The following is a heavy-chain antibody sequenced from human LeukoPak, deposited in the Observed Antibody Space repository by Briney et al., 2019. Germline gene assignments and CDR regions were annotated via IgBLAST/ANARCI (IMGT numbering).Heavy chain of an antibody. CDR1: GFTFSNYW. J-gene: IGHJ4*02. CDR3: AKGGDYDILTGPPDY. Sequence: PGGSLRLSCEGSGFTFSNYWMGWVRQAPGKGLQWVANIKTDGSEKYYVDSVKGRFTISRDNAKNSLYLQMNSLRAEDTAVYYCAKGGDYDILTGPPDYWGQGTLVTVSS. CDR2: IKTDGSEK. V-gene: IGHV3-7*03. D-gene: IGHD3-9*01.